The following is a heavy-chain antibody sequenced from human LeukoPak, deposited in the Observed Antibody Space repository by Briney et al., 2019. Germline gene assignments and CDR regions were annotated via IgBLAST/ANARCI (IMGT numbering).Heavy chain of an antibody. J-gene: IGHJ4*02. Sequence: PGGSLRLSCAASGFSFNNYAMSWVRQAPGKGLEWVSVIYSGGNKYYADSVKGRFTISRDNSKNTLYLQMNSLRAEDTAVYYCARDLAEAPYYWGQGTLVTVSS. V-gene: IGHV3-53*01. CDR1: GFSFNNYA. CDR3: ARDLAEAPYY. CDR2: IYSGGNK.